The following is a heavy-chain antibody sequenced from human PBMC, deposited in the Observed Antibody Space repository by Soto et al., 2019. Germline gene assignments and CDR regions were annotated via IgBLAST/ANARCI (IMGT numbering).Heavy chain of an antibody. Sequence: SETLSLTCTVSGGSISSYYWSWIRQPPGKGLEWIGYIYYSGSTNYNPSLKSRVNISVDTSKNQFSLKLSSVTAADTVVYYCARSYGSGSYFKYNWFDPWGQGTLVTVSS. J-gene: IGHJ5*02. D-gene: IGHD3-10*01. CDR2: IYYSGST. CDR3: ARSYGSGSYFKYNWFDP. CDR1: GGSISSYY. V-gene: IGHV4-59*08.